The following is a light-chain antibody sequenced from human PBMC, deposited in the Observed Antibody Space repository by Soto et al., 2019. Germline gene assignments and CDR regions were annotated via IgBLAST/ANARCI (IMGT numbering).Light chain of an antibody. J-gene: IGKJ3*01. CDR1: RSVSNNY. V-gene: IGKV3-20*01. CDR2: GAS. Sequence: EIVLTQSPGTLSLSPGERATLSCRASRSVSNNYLVWYQHKPGQAPRLLISGASKRATGIPDRFSGSGSGTDFTLTISRLEPEDFETSSCQQYGRSPVTFGPGTKVDIK. CDR3: QQYGRSPVT.